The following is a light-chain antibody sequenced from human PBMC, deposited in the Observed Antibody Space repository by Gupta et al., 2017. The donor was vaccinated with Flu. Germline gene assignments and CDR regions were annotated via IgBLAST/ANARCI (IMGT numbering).Light chain of an antibody. J-gene: IGLJ3*02. CDR2: EVT. Sequence: ITVSCTGTSSDIGGDNYVSWYQQKSGEAPKLLLYEVTKRPSGVSDRFSGSKSDNTAALTISGLQAEDEATYHRSSYTFAATRWVFGGGTTVTVL. CDR1: SSDIGGDNY. CDR3: SSYTFAATRWV. V-gene: IGLV2-14*01.